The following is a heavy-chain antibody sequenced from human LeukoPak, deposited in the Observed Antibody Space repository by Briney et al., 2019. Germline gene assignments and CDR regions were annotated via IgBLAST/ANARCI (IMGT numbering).Heavy chain of an antibody. CDR3: ARAGDSSGYYSFSFDY. CDR2: IYYSGST. CDR1: GGSISSGDYY. Sequence: SETLSPTCTVSGGSISSGDYYWSWIRQPPGKGLEWIGYIYYSGSTYYNPSLKSRVTISVDTSKNQFSLKLSSVTAADTAVYYCARAGDSSGYYSFSFDYWGQGTLVTVSS. J-gene: IGHJ4*02. D-gene: IGHD3-22*01. V-gene: IGHV4-30-4*01.